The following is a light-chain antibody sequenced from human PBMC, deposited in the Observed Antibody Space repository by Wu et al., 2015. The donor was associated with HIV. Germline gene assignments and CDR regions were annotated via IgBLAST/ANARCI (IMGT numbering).Light chain of an antibody. CDR1: QDIIDS. V-gene: IGKV1-27*01. Sequence: DVQMTQSPSSLSTSVGDRVTITCRASQDIIDSLAWYQQKPGKVPRVLIYSASTLQSGVPSRFSGSGYGTDFTLTISSLQPEDVATYYCQKNNVAPWTFGQGTKVEIK. CDR2: SAS. J-gene: IGKJ1*01. CDR3: QKNNVAPWT.